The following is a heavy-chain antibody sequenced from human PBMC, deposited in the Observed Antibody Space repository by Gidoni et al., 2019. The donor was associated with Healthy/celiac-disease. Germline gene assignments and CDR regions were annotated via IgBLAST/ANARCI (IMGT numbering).Heavy chain of an antibody. CDR1: GYTFTSYG. V-gene: IGHV1-18*01. J-gene: IGHJ2*01. CDR2: ISAYNGNT. Sequence: CKASGYTFTSYGISWVRQAPGQGLEWMGWISAYNGNTNYAQKLQGRVTMTTDTSTSTAYMELRSLRSDDTAVYYCARAGYSYASSVFDLWGRGTLVTVSS. CDR3: ARAGYSYASSVFDL. D-gene: IGHD5-18*01.